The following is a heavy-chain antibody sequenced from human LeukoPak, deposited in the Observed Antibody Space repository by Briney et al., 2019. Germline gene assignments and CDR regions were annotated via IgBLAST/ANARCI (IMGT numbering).Heavy chain of an antibody. CDR2: TSSTGNSI. CDR1: GFRFSDYY. V-gene: IGHV3-11*01. J-gene: IGHJ5*02. CDR3: AKGGIRYGYWFDH. D-gene: IGHD3-10*01. Sequence: PGGSLRLSCAATGFRFSDYYMSWIRQAPGKGLEWVAYTSSTGNSIFYADSVMGRFTISRDHAKNSLSLQLNSLRAEDTAVYYCAKGGIRYGYWFDHWGQGTLVTVSS.